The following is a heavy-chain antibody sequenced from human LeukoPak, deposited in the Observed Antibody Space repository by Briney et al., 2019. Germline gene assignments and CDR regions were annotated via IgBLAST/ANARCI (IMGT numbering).Heavy chain of an antibody. V-gene: IGHV4-61*02. J-gene: IGHJ4*02. CDR2: IYTSGST. CDR1: GGSISSGSYY. Sequence: PSETLSLTCTVSGGSISSGSYYWSWIRQPAGKGLEWIGRIYTSGSTNYNPSLKSRVTISVDTSKNQFSLKLSSVTAADTAVYYCARVGISEYYFDYWGQGTLVTVSS. D-gene: IGHD1-14*01. CDR3: ARVGISEYYFDY.